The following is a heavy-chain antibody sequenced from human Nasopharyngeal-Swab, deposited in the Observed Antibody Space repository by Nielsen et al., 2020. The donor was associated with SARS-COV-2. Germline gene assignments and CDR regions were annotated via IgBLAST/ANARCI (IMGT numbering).Heavy chain of an antibody. CDR2: IYYSGST. V-gene: IGHV4-31*02. D-gene: IGHD3-10*01. CDR3: ARGGGWFGELLGGYYYYYHMDV. Sequence: RQAPGKGLEWIGYIYYSGSTYYNPSLKSRVTISVDTSKNQFSLKLSSVTAADTAVYYCARGGGWFGELLGGYYYYYHMDVWGKGTTVTVSS. J-gene: IGHJ6*03.